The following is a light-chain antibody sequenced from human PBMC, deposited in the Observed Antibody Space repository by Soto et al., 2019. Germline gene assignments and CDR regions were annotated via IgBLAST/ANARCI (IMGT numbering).Light chain of an antibody. CDR3: QSYDSSLSGWV. Sequence: QSVLTQPPSVSGAPGQRVTISCTRSSSNIGAGYDVHWYQQLPGAAPKLLMYGNSNRPSGVPDRFSGSKSGTSASLAITGLQAEDEADYYCQSYDSSLSGWVFGGETNLTVL. V-gene: IGLV1-40*01. J-gene: IGLJ3*02. CDR2: GNS. CDR1: SSNIGAGYD.